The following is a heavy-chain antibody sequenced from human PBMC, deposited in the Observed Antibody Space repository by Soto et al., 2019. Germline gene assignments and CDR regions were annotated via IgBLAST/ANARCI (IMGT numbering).Heavy chain of an antibody. V-gene: IGHV2-70*04. CDR2: SDKDDDR. J-gene: IGHJ4*02. CDR1: GFSLSTSAMR. Sequence: SGPTLVNPKQTLTLTCTLSGFSLSTSAMRVTWIRQPPGKALEWLARSDKDDDRFDNSSLKTKLTITKDTAKNQVVLTMTNMDPEDTATYFFARAYQISGYNDYWGQGTLVTVSS. CDR3: ARAYQISGYNDY. D-gene: IGHD3-22*01.